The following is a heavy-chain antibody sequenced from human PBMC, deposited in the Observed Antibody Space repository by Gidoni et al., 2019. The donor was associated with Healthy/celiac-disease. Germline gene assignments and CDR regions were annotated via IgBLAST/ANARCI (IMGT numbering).Heavy chain of an antibody. J-gene: IGHJ3*02. Sequence: QVQLQQWGAGLLKPSETRSLTCAVYGGSFSGYYLSWIRQPPGKGLEWIGASNHSGSTNYNPSLKSRVTISVDTSKNLFSLKLSSVTAADTAVYYCARGRTWQLVLRRVLGCAFDIWGQGTMVTVSS. V-gene: IGHV4-34*01. CDR1: GGSFSGYY. D-gene: IGHD6-13*01. CDR2: SNHSGST. CDR3: ARGRTWQLVLRRVLGCAFDI.